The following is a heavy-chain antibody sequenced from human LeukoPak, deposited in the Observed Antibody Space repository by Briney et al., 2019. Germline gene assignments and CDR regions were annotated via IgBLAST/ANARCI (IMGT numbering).Heavy chain of an antibody. V-gene: IGHV3-7*01. J-gene: IGHJ4*02. Sequence: PGGSLRLSCAASGFTFSSYWMSWVRQAPGKGLEWVANIKQDGSEKYYVDSVKGRFTISRDNAKNSLYLQMNSLRAEDTAVYYCARHNRLWFGELGGYWGQGTLVTVSS. CDR2: IKQDGSEK. CDR3: ARHNRLWFGELGGY. CDR1: GFTFSSYW. D-gene: IGHD3-10*01.